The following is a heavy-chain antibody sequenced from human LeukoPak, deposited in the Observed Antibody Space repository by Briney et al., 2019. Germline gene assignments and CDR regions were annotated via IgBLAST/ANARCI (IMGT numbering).Heavy chain of an antibody. V-gene: IGHV4-39*01. CDR3: ARAAYCGGDCYLFDY. CDR1: SDSIYSSSYY. Sequence: SETLSLTCTVSSDSIYSSSYYWGWIRQPPGKGLEWIGCIYYSGSTYYNSSLKSRVTISVDTSKNQFSLKLSSLTAADTAVYYCARAAYCGGDCYLFDYWGQGTLVTVFS. J-gene: IGHJ4*02. D-gene: IGHD2-21*02. CDR2: IYYSGST.